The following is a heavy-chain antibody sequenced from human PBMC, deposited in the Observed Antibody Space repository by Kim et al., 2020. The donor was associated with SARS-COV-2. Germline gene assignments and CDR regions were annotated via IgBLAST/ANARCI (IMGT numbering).Heavy chain of an antibody. J-gene: IGHJ4*02. D-gene: IGHD6-19*01. V-gene: IGHV1-69*04. CDR3: ARGRGLGSGCPGDY. Sequence: AQKFQGRVTITADKSTSTAYMELSSLRSEDTAVYYCARGRGLGSGCPGDYWGQGTLVTVSS.